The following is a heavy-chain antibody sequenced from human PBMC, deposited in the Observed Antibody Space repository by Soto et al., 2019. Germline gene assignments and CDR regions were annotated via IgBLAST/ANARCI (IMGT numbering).Heavy chain of an antibody. Sequence: SETLSLTCTVSGGSISSGGYYWSWIRQHPGKGLEWIGYIYYSGSTYYNPSLKSRVTISVDTSKNQFSLKLSSVTAADTAVYYCARAKKGVAAAENWFDPWGQGTLVTVSS. CDR1: GGSISSGGYY. D-gene: IGHD6-13*01. CDR2: IYYSGST. V-gene: IGHV4-31*03. CDR3: ARAKKGVAAAENWFDP. J-gene: IGHJ5*02.